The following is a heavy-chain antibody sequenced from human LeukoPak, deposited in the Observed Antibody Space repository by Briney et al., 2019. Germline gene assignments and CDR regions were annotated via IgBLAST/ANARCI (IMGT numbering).Heavy chain of an antibody. J-gene: IGHJ5*02. Sequence: YPGGSLRLSCAASGFTFSFYTMHWVRQAPGKGLESVSAISTNGDTTYYVNSVKDRFTISRDNSKNTLYLQMGSLRVEDMAVYYCAREVDGGFDPWGQGTLVTVSS. CDR3: AREVDGGFDP. CDR2: ISTNGDTT. CDR1: GFTFSFYT. D-gene: IGHD3-16*01. V-gene: IGHV3-64*01.